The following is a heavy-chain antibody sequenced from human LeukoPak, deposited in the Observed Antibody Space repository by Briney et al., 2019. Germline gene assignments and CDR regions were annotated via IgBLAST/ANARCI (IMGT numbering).Heavy chain of an antibody. CDR1: GGSIRSSYYY. J-gene: IGHJ4*02. CDR3: VRDRELNY. V-gene: IGHV4-39*07. Sequence: SETLSLTCTVSGGSIRSSYYYWGWIRQPPGKGLEWLGYTYNSGSALYNPSLKSRVTISVDTSRNEFSLRLTSVTAADAAVYYCVRDRELNYWGQGTLVTVSS. D-gene: IGHD3-10*01. CDR2: TYNSGSA.